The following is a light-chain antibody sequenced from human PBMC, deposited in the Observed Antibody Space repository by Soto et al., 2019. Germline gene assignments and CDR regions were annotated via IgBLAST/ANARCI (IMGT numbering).Light chain of an antibody. CDR2: DVS. CDR1: TTDVGRFNY. Sequence: QSALTQPASVSGSPGQSITISCTGTTTDVGRFNYVSWYQHHPGKAPRLMIYDVSNRPSGVSNRFSGSKSGNTASLTISGLQAEDEADYYCSSYSTRTTYVFGTGTELTVL. CDR3: SSYSTRTTYV. J-gene: IGLJ1*01. V-gene: IGLV2-14*01.